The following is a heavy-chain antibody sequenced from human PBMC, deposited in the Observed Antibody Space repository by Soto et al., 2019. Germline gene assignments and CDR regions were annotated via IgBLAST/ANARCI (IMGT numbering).Heavy chain of an antibody. Sequence: GGSLRLSCAASGFTFSSYSMNWVRQAPGKGLEWVSYISSSSSTIYYADSVKGRFTISRDNAKNSLYLQMNSLRDEDTAVYYCARESVVVPAATFFDYWGQGTLVTVPS. J-gene: IGHJ4*02. V-gene: IGHV3-48*02. CDR1: GFTFSSYS. D-gene: IGHD2-2*01. CDR2: ISSSSSTI. CDR3: ARESVVVPAATFFDY.